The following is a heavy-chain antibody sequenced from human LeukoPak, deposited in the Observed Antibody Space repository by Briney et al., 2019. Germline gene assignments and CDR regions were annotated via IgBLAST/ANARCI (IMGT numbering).Heavy chain of an antibody. CDR1: GYTFTGYY. D-gene: IGHD5-18*01. V-gene: IGHV1-2*02. CDR3: ARGGDTAMVMVSPGFDY. J-gene: IGHJ4*02. Sequence: ASVKVSCKASGYTFTGYYMHWVRQAPGQGLEWMGWINPNSGGTNYAQKFQGRVTMTRDTSISTAYMELSRLRSDDTAVYYCARGGDTAMVMVSPGFDYWGQGTLVTASS. CDR2: INPNSGGT.